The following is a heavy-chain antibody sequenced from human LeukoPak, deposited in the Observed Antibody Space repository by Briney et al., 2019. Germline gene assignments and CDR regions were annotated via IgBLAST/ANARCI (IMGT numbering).Heavy chain of an antibody. Sequence: SETLSLTCTVSGGSISSYYWSWIRQPPGKGLEWIGYIYYSGSTNYNPSLKSRVTISVDTSKNQFSLKLSSVTAADTAVYYCARHHWGYYFDYWGQETLVTVSS. V-gene: IGHV4-59*08. D-gene: IGHD3-16*01. J-gene: IGHJ4*02. CDR1: GGSISSYY. CDR2: IYYSGST. CDR3: ARHHWGYYFDY.